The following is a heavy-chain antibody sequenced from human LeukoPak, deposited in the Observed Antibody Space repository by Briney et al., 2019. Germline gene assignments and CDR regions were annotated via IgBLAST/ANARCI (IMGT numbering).Heavy chain of an antibody. D-gene: IGHD2-2*01. Sequence: SETLSLTCTVSGGSISSGSYYWSWIRQPAGKGLEWIGRIYTSGSANYDPSLKSRVTISVDTSKNQFSLKLSSVTAADTAVYYCARGPYCSSTGCKGSFDYWGQGTLVTVSS. CDR3: ARGPYCSSTGCKGSFDY. CDR2: IYTSGSA. CDR1: GGSISSGSYY. J-gene: IGHJ4*02. V-gene: IGHV4-61*02.